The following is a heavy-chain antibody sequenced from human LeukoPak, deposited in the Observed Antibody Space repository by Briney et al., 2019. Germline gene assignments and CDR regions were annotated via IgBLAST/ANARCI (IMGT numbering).Heavy chain of an antibody. D-gene: IGHD2-2*01. CDR3: ATDPRTDRCSSTSCYGGY. CDR2: FDPEDGET. Sequence: ASVKVSSKVSGYTLTELSMHWVRQAPGKGLEWMGGFDPEDGETIYAQKFQGRVTMTEDTSTDTAYMELSSLRSEDTAVYYCATDPRTDRCSSTSCYGGYWGQGTLVTVSS. CDR1: GYTLTELS. J-gene: IGHJ4*02. V-gene: IGHV1-24*01.